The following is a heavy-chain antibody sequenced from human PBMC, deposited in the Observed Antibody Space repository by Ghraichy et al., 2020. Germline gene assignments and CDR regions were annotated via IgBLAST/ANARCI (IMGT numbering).Heavy chain of an antibody. V-gene: IGHV3-53*01. J-gene: IGHJ3*02. D-gene: IGHD1-14*01. CDR1: GFTVSSNY. CDR3: ASNPVFDI. CDR2: IYSGGST. Sequence: GGSLRLSCAVSGFTVSSNYMSWVRQAPGKGLEWVSIIYSGGSTYYADSVKGRFTISRDTSRNTLYLQMNSLRADDTAVYYCASNPVFDIWGQGTMVTVSS.